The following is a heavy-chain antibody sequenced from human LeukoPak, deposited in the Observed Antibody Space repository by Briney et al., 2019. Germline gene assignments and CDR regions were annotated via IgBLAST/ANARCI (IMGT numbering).Heavy chain of an antibody. CDR3: ARGPSNRHFDY. V-gene: IGHV3-48*02. CDR1: GFTFRSYS. Sequence: PGGSLRLSSAASGFTFRSYSMDWVRQAPGKGLEWVSHISSGSNSINYADSVKGRFTISRDNAKNSLLLQMNSLRDEDTAVYYCARGPSNRHFDYWGQGTLVTVSS. D-gene: IGHD2/OR15-2a*01. J-gene: IGHJ4*02. CDR2: ISSGSNSI.